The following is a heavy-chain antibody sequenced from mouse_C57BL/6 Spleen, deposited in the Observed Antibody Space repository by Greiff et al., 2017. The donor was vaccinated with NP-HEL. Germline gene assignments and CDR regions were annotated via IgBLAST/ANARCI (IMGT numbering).Heavy chain of an antibody. Sequence: DVQLQESGPGLVKPSQSLSLTCSVTGYSITSGYYWNWIRQFPGNKLEWMGYISYDGSNNYNPSLKNRISITRDTSKNQFFLKLNSVTTEDTATYYCARDDGSSPLDYWGQGTTLTVSS. D-gene: IGHD1-1*01. CDR3: ARDDGSSPLDY. CDR2: ISYDGSN. J-gene: IGHJ2*01. CDR1: GYSITSGYY. V-gene: IGHV3-6*01.